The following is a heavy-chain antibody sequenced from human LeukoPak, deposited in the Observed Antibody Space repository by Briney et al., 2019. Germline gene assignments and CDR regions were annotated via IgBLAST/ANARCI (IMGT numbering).Heavy chain of an antibody. CDR2: ISGSGGST. V-gene: IGHV3-23*01. Sequence: GGSLRLSCAASGFTFSSYAMSWVRQAPGKGLEWVSAISGSGGSTYYADSVKGRFTISRDNSKNTLYLQMNSLRAEDTAVYYCAGYGDYNPGGFDYWGQGTLVTVSS. J-gene: IGHJ4*02. CDR1: GFTFSSYA. CDR3: AGYGDYNPGGFDY. D-gene: IGHD4-17*01.